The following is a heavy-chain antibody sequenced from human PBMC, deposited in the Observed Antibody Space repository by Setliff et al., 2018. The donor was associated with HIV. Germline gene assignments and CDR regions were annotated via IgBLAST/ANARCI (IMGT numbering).Heavy chain of an antibody. D-gene: IGHD1-26*01. CDR3: ARSPLVESNVFPGTRQYFQH. CDR1: GGNFKNYI. V-gene: IGHV1-69*13. J-gene: IGHJ1*01. Sequence: GASVKVSCKASGGNFKNYILAWVRQAPGQGLEWMGGIIPISGTANYAQKFQGRVTITADESTNTAFMELTSLRSEDTSVYYCARSPLVESNVFPGTRQYFQHWGQGTLVTVSS. CDR2: IIPISGTA.